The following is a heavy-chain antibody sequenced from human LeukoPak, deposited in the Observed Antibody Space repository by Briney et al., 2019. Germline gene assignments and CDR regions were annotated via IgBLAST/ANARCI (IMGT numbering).Heavy chain of an antibody. D-gene: IGHD4-23*01. V-gene: IGHV1-2*04. Sequence: ASVKVSCKASGYTFTGYYMHWVRQAPGQGLEWMGWINPNSGGTNYAQKFRGWVTMTRDTSISTAYTELSRLRSDDTAVYYCARVYAGGLGRDSGYFDLWGRGTLVTVSS. CDR2: INPNSGGT. CDR1: GYTFTGYY. J-gene: IGHJ2*01. CDR3: ARVYAGGLGRDSGYFDL.